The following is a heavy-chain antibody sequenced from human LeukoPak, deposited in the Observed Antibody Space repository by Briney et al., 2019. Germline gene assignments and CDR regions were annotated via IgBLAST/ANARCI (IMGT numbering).Heavy chain of an antibody. Sequence: GGSLRLSCAASGFTFKNYAMSWVRQAPGKGLEWVAIIWYDGSHKYYVDSVKGRFTISRDNSKNTLYLQMNSLRADDTAVYYCARDRIVVIPTYRMDVWGQGTTVTVSS. CDR3: ARDRIVVIPTYRMDV. CDR2: IWYDGSHK. J-gene: IGHJ6*02. V-gene: IGHV3-33*08. D-gene: IGHD2-2*01. CDR1: GFTFKNYA.